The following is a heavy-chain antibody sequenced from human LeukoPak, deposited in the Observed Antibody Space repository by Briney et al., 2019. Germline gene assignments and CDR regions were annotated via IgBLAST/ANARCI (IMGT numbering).Heavy chain of an antibody. D-gene: IGHD1-26*01. CDR1: GFTFSSYS. Sequence: GGSLRLSCAASGFTFSSYSMNWVRQAPGKGLEWVSSISSSSGYIYYADSVKGRFTISRDNAKNSLYLQMNSLRAEDTAVYYCARDLYSGSPDDYWGQGTLVTVSS. V-gene: IGHV3-21*01. CDR3: ARDLYSGSPDDY. J-gene: IGHJ4*02. CDR2: ISSSSGYI.